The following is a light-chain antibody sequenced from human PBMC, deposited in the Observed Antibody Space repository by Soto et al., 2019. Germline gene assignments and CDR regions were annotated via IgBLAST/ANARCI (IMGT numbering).Light chain of an antibody. CDR1: SSDVGGYNY. V-gene: IGLV2-14*01. CDR3: SSYTRSSTFGV. J-gene: IGLJ2*01. CDR2: DVS. Sequence: QSVLTQPASVSGSPGQSITISCTGTSSDVGGYNYVSWYQQHPGKAPKLMIYDVSNRPSGVSNRFSGSKSGNTASLTISGLQAEDEADYYCSSYTRSSTFGVFGGGTKVTVL.